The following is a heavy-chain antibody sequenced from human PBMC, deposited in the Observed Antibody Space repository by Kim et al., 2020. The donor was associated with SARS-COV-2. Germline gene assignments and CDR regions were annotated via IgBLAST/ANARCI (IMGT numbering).Heavy chain of an antibody. CDR2: ISASGATT. CDR1: GFTFSGSA. J-gene: IGHJ4*02. D-gene: IGHD6-13*01. Sequence: GGSLRLSCAASGFTFSGSAMNWVRQAPGKGLEWVSFISASGATTYYADSVKGRFTISRDNSKNTLYLQMNSLRAEDTAVYYCAKGASGGSWSSIRLDYWGQGTLVTVSS. CDR3: AKGASGGSWSSIRLDY. V-gene: IGHV3-23*01.